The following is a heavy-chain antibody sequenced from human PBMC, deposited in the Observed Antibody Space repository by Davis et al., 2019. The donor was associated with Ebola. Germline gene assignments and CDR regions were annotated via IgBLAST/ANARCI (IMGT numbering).Heavy chain of an antibody. CDR3: ARTVDCDF. J-gene: IGHJ4*02. CDR2: ISKNGDTI. CDR1: GGSFSGYY. Sequence: LSLTCAVYGGSFSGYYWSWIRQAPGKGLEWASYISKNGDTIFYADSVKGRFTISRDNAKNSVYLQMTSLRAEDTAVYYCARTVDCDFWGQGSLVTVSS. V-gene: IGHV3-11*01. D-gene: IGHD4-11*01.